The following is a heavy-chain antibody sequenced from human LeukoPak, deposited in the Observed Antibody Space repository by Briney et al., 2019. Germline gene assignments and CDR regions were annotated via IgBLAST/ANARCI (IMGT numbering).Heavy chain of an antibody. CDR2: INESGSI. V-gene: IGHV4-34*01. D-gene: IGHD6-13*01. Sequence: SETLSLTCGVSGGSFINYYWTWIRQSPEKGLEWIGEINESGSINYAPTLKSRVTMLVVTSKKHFSLNLTSVTAADTAVYYCARGQYSSSTACYSARRYFDYWGQGTLVAVST. J-gene: IGHJ4*02. CDR3: ARGQYSSSTACYSARRYFDY. CDR1: GGSFINYY.